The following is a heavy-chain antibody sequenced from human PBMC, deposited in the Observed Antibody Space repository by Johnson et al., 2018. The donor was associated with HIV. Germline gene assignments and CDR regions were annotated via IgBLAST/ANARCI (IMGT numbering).Heavy chain of an antibody. J-gene: IGHJ3*02. Sequence: QVQLVESGGGVVQPGRSLRLSCAASGFTFSSYATHWVRQAPGKGLEWVAVISYDGSNKYYADSVKGRFTISSDNSKNTLYLQMNSLGAEDTAVYYCARDGTRYYYDSSGSRGTFDIWGQGTMVTVSS. CDR2: ISYDGSNK. CDR1: GFTFSSYA. CDR3: ARDGTRYYYDSSGSRGTFDI. D-gene: IGHD3-22*01. V-gene: IGHV3-30*04.